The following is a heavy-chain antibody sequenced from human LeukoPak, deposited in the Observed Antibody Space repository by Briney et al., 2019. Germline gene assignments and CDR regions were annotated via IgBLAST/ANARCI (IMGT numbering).Heavy chain of an antibody. CDR2: TSGSGGST. V-gene: IGHV3-23*01. Sequence: PGGSLGLSCAASGFTFSSYVMSWVRQAPGKGLEWVSGTSGSGGSTYYADSVKGRFNISRDNSKNTVNLQMNSLRVEDTAVYYCAKMAVAGSHNWFDPWGQGTLVTVSS. CDR1: GFTFSSYV. D-gene: IGHD6-19*01. J-gene: IGHJ5*02. CDR3: AKMAVAGSHNWFDP.